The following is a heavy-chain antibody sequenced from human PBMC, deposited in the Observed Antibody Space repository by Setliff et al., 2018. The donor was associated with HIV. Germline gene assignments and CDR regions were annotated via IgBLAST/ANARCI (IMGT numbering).Heavy chain of an antibody. Sequence: SETLSLTCTVSGGSISSSSYYWGWIRQAPGKGLEWIGSIYHSGSTYYNPSLKGRVTISVDTSKNQFSLKLRSVTAADTAVYYCARSRGPWDSSHGPGSSWFDYWGQGTLVTVSS. CDR2: IYHSGST. CDR3: ARSRGPWDSSHGPGSSWFDY. V-gene: IGHV4-39*07. CDR1: GGSISSSSYY. J-gene: IGHJ4*02. D-gene: IGHD6-13*01.